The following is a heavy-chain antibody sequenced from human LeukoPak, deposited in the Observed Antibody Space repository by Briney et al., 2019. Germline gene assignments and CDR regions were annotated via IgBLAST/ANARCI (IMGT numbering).Heavy chain of an antibody. J-gene: IGHJ4*02. D-gene: IGHD2-15*01. Sequence: GGSLRLSCAASGFTFSNFNMNWVHQAPGKGLEWVSCISSSGYSIYYADSVKGRFTISRDNAKNSLYLQMNSLRADDTAVYYCAKDQLNRFCSGGSCSITHDYWGQGTLVTVSS. CDR2: ISSSGYSI. CDR1: GFTFSNFN. CDR3: AKDQLNRFCSGGSCSITHDY. V-gene: IGHV3-21*04.